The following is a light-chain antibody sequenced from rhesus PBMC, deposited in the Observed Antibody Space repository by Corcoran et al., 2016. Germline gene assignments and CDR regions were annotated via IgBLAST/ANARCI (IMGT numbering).Light chain of an antibody. CDR1: ENVNNY. J-gene: IGKJ3*01. Sequence: DIQMTQSPSSLSASVGDRVTITCRASENVNNYLHWYQQKPGKAPKPLIYKASTLQSGVPSRFSGSGSGTDFTLPISSLQPEDFATYYCQHSYGTPPFTFGPGTKLDI. CDR3: QHSYGTPPFT. CDR2: KAS. V-gene: IGKV1-74*01.